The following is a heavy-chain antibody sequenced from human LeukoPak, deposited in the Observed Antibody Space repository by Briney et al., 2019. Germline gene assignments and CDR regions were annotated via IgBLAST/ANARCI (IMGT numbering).Heavy chain of an antibody. CDR2: INPNSGGT. CDR3: ARGDGSYLL. J-gene: IGHJ4*02. CDR1: GYTFTGYY. Sequence: ASVKVSCKASGYTFTGYYIHWVRQAPGQGLEWMGWINPNSGGTNYGQNFQGRVTMTRDTSISTAYMELSSLRSDDTAVYYCARGDGSYLLWGQRTLVTVSS. V-gene: IGHV1-2*02. D-gene: IGHD1-26*01.